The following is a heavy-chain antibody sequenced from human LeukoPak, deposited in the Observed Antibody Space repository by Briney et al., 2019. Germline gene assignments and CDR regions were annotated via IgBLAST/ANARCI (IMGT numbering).Heavy chain of an antibody. CDR1: GFTFSSYW. CDR3: ATLTGPRTFDY. D-gene: IGHD1-20*01. CDR2: IKQDGSET. V-gene: IGHV3-7*03. Sequence: GGSLRLSCAASGFTFSSYWMSWVRQAPGKGLEWVANIKQDGSETYYVDSVNGRFTISRDNAKNSLYLQMDSLRADDTALYYCATLTGPRTFDYWGQGTLVTVSS. J-gene: IGHJ4*02.